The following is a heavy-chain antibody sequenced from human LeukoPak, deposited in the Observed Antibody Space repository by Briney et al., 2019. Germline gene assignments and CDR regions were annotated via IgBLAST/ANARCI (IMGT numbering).Heavy chain of an antibody. CDR3: ARCPYDSTGYYSVPSHLDF. CDR1: GFTFSTYW. CDR2: IKQDGSAK. Sequence: GGSLRLSCAASGFTFSTYWMTWVRQAPGKGLEWVANIKQDGSAKYYVDSLRGRFSISRDNVKNSLFLQMNSLSAEDTAVYYCARCPYDSTGYYSVPSHLDFWGQGTLVTVSS. D-gene: IGHD3-22*01. J-gene: IGHJ4*02. V-gene: IGHV3-7*01.